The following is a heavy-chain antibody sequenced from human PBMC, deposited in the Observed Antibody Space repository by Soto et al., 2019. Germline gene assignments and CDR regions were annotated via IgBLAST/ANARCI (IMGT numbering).Heavy chain of an antibody. D-gene: IGHD2-15*01. CDR3: AKRSGDIVVVAASTLSAFDS. CDR2: IRGSGGST. V-gene: IGHV3-23*01. Sequence: EVQLLESGGGLVQPGGSQRLSCAASGFTFRSYAMNWVRQAPGKGLEWVSTIRGSGGSTYYADSVKGRFTLSRDNSTNTLYLQMNSRRAEDTSLYYCAKRSGDIVVVAASTLSAFDSSGQGRMVTVSS. CDR1: GFTFRSYA. J-gene: IGHJ3*02.